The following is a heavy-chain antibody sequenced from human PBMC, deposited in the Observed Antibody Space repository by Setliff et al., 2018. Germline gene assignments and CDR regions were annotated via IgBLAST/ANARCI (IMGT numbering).Heavy chain of an antibody. V-gene: IGHV1-18*01. D-gene: IGHD3-22*01. CDR1: GYSFTSFS. CDR3: ARINFYVSSGYYYAPDF. Sequence: ASVKVSCKASGYSFTSFSITWVRQAPGQGLEWLGWVSTYNGDTKSAQKFLDRVTMTTDTSATTAYMELKNLRSDDTAVYYCARINFYVSSGYYYAPDFWGQGTLVTVSS. J-gene: IGHJ4*02. CDR2: VSTYNGDT.